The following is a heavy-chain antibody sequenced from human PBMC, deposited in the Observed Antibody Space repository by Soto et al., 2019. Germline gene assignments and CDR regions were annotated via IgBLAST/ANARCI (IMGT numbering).Heavy chain of an antibody. V-gene: IGHV4-4*07. J-gene: IGHJ4*02. CDR1: GASITDYS. Sequence: QVQLQESGPGLVKPSETLYLTCSVSGASITDYSWNWIRQSAGKGLEWIGRIYATGKNQVNPSLQSRVTMSLDTSKNQFSLKLTSVTAADTAVYYCARESGENWSYEAYWGQGTLVTVSS. D-gene: IGHD1-7*01. CDR3: ARESGENWSYEAY. CDR2: IYATGKN.